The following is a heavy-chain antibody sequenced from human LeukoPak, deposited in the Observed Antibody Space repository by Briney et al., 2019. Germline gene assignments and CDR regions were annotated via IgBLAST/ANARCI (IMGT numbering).Heavy chain of an antibody. J-gene: IGHJ3*02. CDR1: GGSINNYY. D-gene: IGHD3-16*01. Sequence: SETLSLTCTVTGGSINNYYWSWIRQPPGKGLEWIGHISYSGNTNYNSSLRSRVTISVDTSNNQFSLRLSSVTAADTAVYYCARDSYTVNYFEDTFYIWVQGTMVTVSS. CDR2: ISYSGNT. V-gene: IGHV4-59*01. CDR3: ARDSYTVNYFEDTFYI.